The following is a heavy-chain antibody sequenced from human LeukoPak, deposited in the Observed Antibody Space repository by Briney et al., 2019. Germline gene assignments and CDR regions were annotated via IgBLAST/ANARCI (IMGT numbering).Heavy chain of an antibody. J-gene: IGHJ4*02. V-gene: IGHV3-23*01. D-gene: IGHD1-14*01. Sequence: GGSLRLSCAASGFTFSSYAMSWVRQAPEKGLEWVSTISNSGGTTYYADSVKGRSTISRDDSENTLYLQMNSLRAEDTAVYYCAKATGYLLWGQGTLVTVSS. CDR3: AKATGYLL. CDR1: GFTFSSYA. CDR2: ISNSGGTT.